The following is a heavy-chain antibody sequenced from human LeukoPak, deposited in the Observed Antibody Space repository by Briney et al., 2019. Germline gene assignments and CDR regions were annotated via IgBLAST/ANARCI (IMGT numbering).Heavy chain of an antibody. CDR2: IGSSTTAM. J-gene: IGHJ6*02. D-gene: IGHD3-22*01. CDR1: GFSLRSYD. V-gene: IGHV3-48*02. CDR3: ARKPNYYRSYNYGMDV. Sequence: GGSLRLSCAASGFSLRSYDMNWVRQAPGKGLEWVSYIGSSTTAMYYTDSVKGRFTISRDNAKNPLYLQVNSLRDEDTAVYYCARKPNYYRSYNYGMDVWGQGTTVIVSS.